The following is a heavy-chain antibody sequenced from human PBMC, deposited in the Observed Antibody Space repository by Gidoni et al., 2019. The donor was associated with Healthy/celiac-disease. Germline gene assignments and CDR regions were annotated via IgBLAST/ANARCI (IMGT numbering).Heavy chain of an antibody. Sequence: QLQLQESGPGLVKPSETLSLTCHVSGGSISSSSYYWGWIRQPPGKGLEWIGSIYYSGSTYHNPSLKSRVTISVETSKNQFSLKRSSVTAADTAVYYCARQGGELRGVLDYWGQGTLVTVSS. CDR3: ARQGGELRGVLDY. CDR2: IYYSGST. V-gene: IGHV4-39*01. D-gene: IGHD3-10*01. CDR1: GGSISSSSYY. J-gene: IGHJ4*02.